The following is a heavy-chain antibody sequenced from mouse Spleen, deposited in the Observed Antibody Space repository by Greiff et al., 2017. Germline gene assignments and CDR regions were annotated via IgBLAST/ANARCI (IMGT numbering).Heavy chain of an antibody. D-gene: IGHD1-1*01. J-gene: IGHJ3*01. CDR2: ISYDGSN. CDR3: ASPNYYGSSGFAY. Sequence: EVQVVESGPGLVKPSQSLSLTCSVTGYSITSGYYWNWIRQFPGNKLEWMGYISYDGSNNYNPSLKNRISITRDTSKNQFFLKLNSVTTEDTATYYCASPNYYGSSGFAYWGQGTLVTVSA. CDR1: GYSITSGYY. V-gene: IGHV3-6*01.